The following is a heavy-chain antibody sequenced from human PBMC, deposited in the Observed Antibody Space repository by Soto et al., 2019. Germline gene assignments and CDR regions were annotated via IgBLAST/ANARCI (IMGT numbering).Heavy chain of an antibody. CDR3: AAELGFGKFSVV. CDR1: GYTFKNCV. D-gene: IGHD7-27*01. J-gene: IGHJ6*02. Sequence: QVQVVQSGVEVRRPGSSVKVSCKASGYTFKNCVISWVRQAPGQGLEWMGGIIPLFGTTDFAQRFQGSLTITTDESTTTAYMELSRLRSEDTATYYCAAELGFGKFSVVWGQGTTVIVSS. CDR2: IIPLFGTT. V-gene: IGHV1-69*01.